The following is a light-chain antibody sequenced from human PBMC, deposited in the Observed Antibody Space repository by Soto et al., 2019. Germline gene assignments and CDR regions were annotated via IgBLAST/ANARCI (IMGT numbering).Light chain of an antibody. CDR2: DVN. CDR3: SSYTGSSILGV. V-gene: IGLV2-14*01. J-gene: IGLJ2*01. CDR1: SSDVGGYNY. Sequence: QSVLTQPASVSGSPGQSITISCTGTSSDVGGYNYVSWYQQHPGKAPKLMIYDVNNRPSGISNRFSGSKSGNTASLTISGLQAEDEAHYYCSSYTGSSILGVFGGGTKLTVL.